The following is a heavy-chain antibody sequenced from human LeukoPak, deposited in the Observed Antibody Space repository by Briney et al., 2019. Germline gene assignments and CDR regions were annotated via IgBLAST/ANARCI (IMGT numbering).Heavy chain of an antibody. CDR3: ATDRHWAFDY. J-gene: IGHJ4*02. Sequence: GGPLTLSCAASGFPLSSYHMNWPRDSPGKGLEWVSYITGSSSTISYADSVKGRFTISRDNARNSLYLQMNSLRAEDTAVYYCATDRHWAFDYWGQGTLVTVSS. CDR1: GFPLSSYH. D-gene: IGHD3-16*01. CDR2: ITGSSSTI. V-gene: IGHV3-48*01.